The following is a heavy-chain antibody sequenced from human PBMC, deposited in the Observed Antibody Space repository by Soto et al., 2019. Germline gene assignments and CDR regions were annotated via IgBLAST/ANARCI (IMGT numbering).Heavy chain of an antibody. Sequence: EVQLLESGGGLVQPGGSLRLSCAASGFTFSSYAMSWVRQAPGKGLEWVSAISGSGGSTYYADSVKGRFTISRDNSKNTLYLQMNSLRAEDTAVYYCAKNYYDSSGYPSYIDYWGQGTLVTVSS. CDR3: AKNYYDSSGYPSYIDY. CDR2: ISGSGGST. D-gene: IGHD3-22*01. V-gene: IGHV3-23*01. J-gene: IGHJ4*02. CDR1: GFTFSSYA.